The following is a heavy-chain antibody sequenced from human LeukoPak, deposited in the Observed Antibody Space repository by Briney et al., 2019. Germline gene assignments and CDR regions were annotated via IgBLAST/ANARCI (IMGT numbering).Heavy chain of an antibody. CDR2: MNPNSGNT. D-gene: IGHD3-9*01. CDR1: GYTFTSYD. Sequence: ASVKVSCKASGYTFTSYDINWVRQATGQWLEWMGWMNPNSGNTGYAQKFQGRVTMTRNTSISTAYMELSSLRSEDTAVYYCARLLRYFDWLEDDYWGQGTLVTVSS. CDR3: ARLLRYFDWLEDDY. J-gene: IGHJ4*02. V-gene: IGHV1-8*01.